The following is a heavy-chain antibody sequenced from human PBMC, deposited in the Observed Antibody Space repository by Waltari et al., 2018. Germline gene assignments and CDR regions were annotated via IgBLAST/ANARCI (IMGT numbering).Heavy chain of an antibody. Sequence: QVQLVQSGAEVKKPGASVKVSCKVSGYTLTELSMHWVRQAPGKGLEWMGGFDPEDGETIYAQKFQGRVTITADESTSTAYMELSSLRSEDTAVYYCASSIAAAGTGADYWGQGTLVTVSS. J-gene: IGHJ4*02. CDR2: FDPEDGET. CDR1: GYTLTELS. V-gene: IGHV1-24*01. D-gene: IGHD6-13*01. CDR3: ASSIAAAGTGADY.